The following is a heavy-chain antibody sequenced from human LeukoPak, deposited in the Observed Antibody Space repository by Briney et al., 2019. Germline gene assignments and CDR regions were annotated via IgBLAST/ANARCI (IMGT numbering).Heavy chain of an antibody. CDR2: IYSGGST. D-gene: IGHD6-19*01. CDR1: GFTVSSNY. J-gene: IGHJ2*01. CDR3: ARDRIAVAGTASYFDL. V-gene: IGHV3-53*01. Sequence: TGGSLRLSCAASGFTVSSNYMSWVRQAPGKGLEWVSVIYSGGSTYYADSVKGRFTISRDNSKNTLYLQMNSLRAEDTAVYYCARDRIAVAGTASYFDLWGRGTLVTVSS.